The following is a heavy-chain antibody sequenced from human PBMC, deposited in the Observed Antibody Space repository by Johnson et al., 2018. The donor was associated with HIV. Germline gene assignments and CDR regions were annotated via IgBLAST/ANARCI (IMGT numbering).Heavy chain of an antibody. D-gene: IGHD3-10*01. V-gene: IGHV3-11*04. Sequence: QVQLVESGGGLVKPGGSLRLSCAASGFTFSDYYMSWIRQAPGKGLEWVSYISSSGSSIYYADSVKGRFTISRDNAKKSLYLQMNGLRGEDTAVYYCASPGFGEGVPDAFDIWGQGTMVTVSS. CDR3: ASPGFGEGVPDAFDI. CDR2: ISSSGSSI. CDR1: GFTFSDYY. J-gene: IGHJ3*02.